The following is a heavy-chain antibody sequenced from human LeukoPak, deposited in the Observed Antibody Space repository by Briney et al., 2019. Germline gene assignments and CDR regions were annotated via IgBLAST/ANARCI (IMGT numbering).Heavy chain of an antibody. CDR2: ISDNGNYK. Sequence: GGSLRLSCAASGFTFSNYAMHWVCLAPGKGLEWVTIISDNGNYKYYADSVQGRFAISRDNSKNTLYLQMNSLRVEDTALYYCAKGDGSFVMDSWGQGTLVTVSS. V-gene: IGHV3-30*09. CDR3: AKGDGSFVMDS. CDR1: GFTFSNYA. J-gene: IGHJ4*02. D-gene: IGHD3-16*02.